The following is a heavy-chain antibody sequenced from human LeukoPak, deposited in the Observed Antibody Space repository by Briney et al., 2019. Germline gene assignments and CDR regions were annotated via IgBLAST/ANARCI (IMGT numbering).Heavy chain of an antibody. CDR3: ARARGYSYGYSDY. CDR1: GFTFSSYS. Sequence: GGSLRLSCAGSGFTFSSYSMNWVRQAPGKGLEWVSYISSSSSIIDYADSVKGRFTISRDNAKNSLYLQMNSLRAEDTAVYYCARARGYSYGYSDYWGQGTLVTVYS. CDR2: ISSSSSII. V-gene: IGHV3-48*01. J-gene: IGHJ4*02. D-gene: IGHD5-18*01.